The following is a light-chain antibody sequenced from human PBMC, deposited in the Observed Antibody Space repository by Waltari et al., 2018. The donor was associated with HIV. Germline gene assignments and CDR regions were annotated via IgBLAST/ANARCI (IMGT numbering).Light chain of an antibody. CDR2: LGS. CDR3: MQVVQTPPT. Sequence: DIVMTQSPLSLPVSPGETASISCMSDQSLLNTNRYNYLDWYVQRSGRSPQLLVYLGSNRASVVPDRFSGSGSGTNFTLTNSRVETGDVGVYFCMQVVQTPPTVGQGTTLEI. V-gene: IGKV2-28*01. J-gene: IGKJ2*01. CDR1: QSLLNTNRYNY.